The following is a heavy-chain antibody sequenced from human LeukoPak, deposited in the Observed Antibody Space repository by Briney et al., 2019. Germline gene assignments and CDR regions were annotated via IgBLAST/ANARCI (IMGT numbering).Heavy chain of an antibody. CDR1: GFTFSSYG. Sequence: GGSLRLSCAASGFTFSSYGMHWVRQAPGNGLEWVALISYDGSNKYSADSVKGRFTISRDNSMNTLYLQMGSLRAEDMAVYYCAREWVEYSNTWSHFDYWGPGTLVTVSS. V-gene: IGHV3-30*03. CDR2: ISYDGSNK. J-gene: IGHJ4*02. D-gene: IGHD6-13*01. CDR3: AREWVEYSNTWSHFDY.